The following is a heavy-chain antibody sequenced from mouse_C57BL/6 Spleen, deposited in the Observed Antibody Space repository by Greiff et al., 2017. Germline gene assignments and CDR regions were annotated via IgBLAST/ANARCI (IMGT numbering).Heavy chain of an antibody. CDR3: ARQNYGSSGAMDY. Sequence: QVHVKQPGAELAKPGASVKLSCKASGYTFPSYWMHWVKQRPGQGLEWIGYINPSSGYPKYNQKFKDKATLTADNSSSTAYMQLSSLTYEDSAVYYCARQNYGSSGAMDYWGQGTSVTVSS. CDR1: GYTFPSYW. J-gene: IGHJ4*01. V-gene: IGHV1-7*01. CDR2: INPSSGYP. D-gene: IGHD1-1*01.